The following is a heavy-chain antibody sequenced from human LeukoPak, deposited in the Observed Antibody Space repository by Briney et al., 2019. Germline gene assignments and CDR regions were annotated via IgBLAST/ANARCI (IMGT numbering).Heavy chain of an antibody. CDR2: IKQDGSDK. Sequence: GGSLRLSCAASGFTFSSYAMSWVRQAPGKGLEWVANIKQDGSDKSYVDSVKGRFTTSRDNAKNSLFLQMNSLRVDDTAVYYCAKARPDYYDITGYPNYFDYWGQGTLVAVSS. CDR3: AKARPDYYDITGYPNYFDY. V-gene: IGHV3-7*01. D-gene: IGHD3-22*01. J-gene: IGHJ4*02. CDR1: GFTFSSYA.